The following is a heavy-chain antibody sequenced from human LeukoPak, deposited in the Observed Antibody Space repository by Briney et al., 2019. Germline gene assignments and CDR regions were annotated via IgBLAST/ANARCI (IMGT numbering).Heavy chain of an antibody. V-gene: IGHV4-38-2*02. CDR1: GGSISSYY. J-gene: IGHJ6*03. Sequence: SETLSLTCTVSGGSISSYYWGWIRRPPGKGLEWIGSIYHSGSTYYNPSLKSRVTISVDTSKNQFSLKLSSVTAADTAVYYCARQQLVLYYYYYMDVWGKGTTVTVSS. CDR3: ARQQLVLYYYYYMDV. CDR2: IYHSGST. D-gene: IGHD6-13*01.